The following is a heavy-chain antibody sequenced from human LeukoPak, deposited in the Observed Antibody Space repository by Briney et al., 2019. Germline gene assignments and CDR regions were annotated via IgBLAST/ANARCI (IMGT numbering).Heavy chain of an antibody. J-gene: IGHJ4*02. CDR2: INHSGST. CDR3: AREYCSGGSCYVIFDY. D-gene: IGHD2-15*01. CDR1: GGSFSGYY. V-gene: IGHV4-34*01. Sequence: SETLSLTCAVYGGSFSGYYWSWIRQPPGKELEWIGEINHSGSTNYNPSLKSRVSISVDTSKNQFSLKLNSVTAADTAVYYCAREYCSGGSCYVIFDYWGQGTLVTVSS.